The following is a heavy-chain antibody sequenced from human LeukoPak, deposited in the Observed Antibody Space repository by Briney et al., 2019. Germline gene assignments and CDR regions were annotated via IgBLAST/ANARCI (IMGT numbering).Heavy chain of an antibody. CDR1: GFTFSSYG. Sequence: GRPLRLSCAASGFTFSSYGMHWVRQAPGKGLEWVAVISYDGSNKYYADSVQGRFTISRDNSKNTLYLQMNSLRAEDTAVYYCAKAPGQWELPYFDYWGQGTLVTVSS. CDR3: AKAPGQWELPYFDY. V-gene: IGHV3-30*18. J-gene: IGHJ4*02. CDR2: ISYDGSNK. D-gene: IGHD1-26*01.